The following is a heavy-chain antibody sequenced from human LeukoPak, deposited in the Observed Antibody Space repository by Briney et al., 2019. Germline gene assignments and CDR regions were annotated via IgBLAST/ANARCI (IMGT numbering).Heavy chain of an antibody. CDR1: GYSFTTHW. CDR2: IYPDDSDT. Sequence: GESLKISCKGSGYSFTTHWIGWVRQMPGKGLEWMGIIYPDDSDTRYSPSFQGQVTISADKSINTAYLQWSSLKASDTAMYYCARWGDGDVFDLWGQGTMVTVSP. CDR3: ARWGDGDVFDL. D-gene: IGHD2-21*02. J-gene: IGHJ3*01. V-gene: IGHV5-51*01.